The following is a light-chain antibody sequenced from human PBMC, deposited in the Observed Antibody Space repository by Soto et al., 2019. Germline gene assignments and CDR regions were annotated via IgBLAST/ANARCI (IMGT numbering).Light chain of an antibody. CDR3: CSYAGSLHVV. Sequence: QSALTQPRSVSGSLGQSISISCTGTSSDVGTYNYVSWYQQYSGNAPKLLIYNVNQRPSGVPGRFSGSKSGNTASLTISGLQAEDEADYYCCSYAGSLHVVFGGGTKLTVL. CDR2: NVN. J-gene: IGLJ2*01. CDR1: SSDVGTYNY. V-gene: IGLV2-11*01.